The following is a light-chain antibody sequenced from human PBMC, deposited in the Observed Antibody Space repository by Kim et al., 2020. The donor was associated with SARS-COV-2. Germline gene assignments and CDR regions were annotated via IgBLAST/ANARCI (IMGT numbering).Light chain of an antibody. CDR3: QQYNSYPYT. V-gene: IGKV1-5*03. CDR1: QSIGTW. Sequence: SASVGDIVTITCRASQSIGTWLAWYQQKPGNAPNLLIYKASSLHSGVPSRVSGSGSGTEFTLTISSLQPDDFATYYCQQYNSYPYTFGQGTKLEI. CDR2: KAS. J-gene: IGKJ2*01.